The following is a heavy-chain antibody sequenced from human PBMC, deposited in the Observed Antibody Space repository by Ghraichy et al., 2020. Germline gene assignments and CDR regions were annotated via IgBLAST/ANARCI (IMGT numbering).Heavy chain of an antibody. Sequence: ESLNISCAASGFTVSSNYMSWVRQAPGKGLEWVSVIYSGGSTYYADSVKGRFTISRDNSKNTLYLQMNSLRAEDTAVYYCARSSPSSGWFLFDYWGQGTLVTVSS. CDR1: GFTVSSNY. V-gene: IGHV3-66*01. D-gene: IGHD6-19*01. CDR3: ARSSPSSGWFLFDY. J-gene: IGHJ4*02. CDR2: IYSGGST.